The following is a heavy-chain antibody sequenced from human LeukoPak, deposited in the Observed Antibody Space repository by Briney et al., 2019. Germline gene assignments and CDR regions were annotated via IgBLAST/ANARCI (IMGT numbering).Heavy chain of an antibody. CDR2: ISYSGGST. D-gene: IGHD6-6*01. J-gene: IGHJ4*02. CDR1: GFSFSNYA. Sequence: GGSLILSCAASGFSFSNYAMSWVRQAPGQGLEWVSAISYSGGSTYYADSVKGRFTISRDSSRNTLYLQMDSLRADDTAIYYCAKDWGGYSSSSFDYWGQGILVTVSS. CDR3: AKDWGGYSSSSFDY. V-gene: IGHV3-23*01.